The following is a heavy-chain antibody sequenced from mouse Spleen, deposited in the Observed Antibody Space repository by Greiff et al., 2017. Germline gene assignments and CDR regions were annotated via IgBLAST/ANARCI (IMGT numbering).Heavy chain of an antibody. CDR1: GYSITSDYA. V-gene: IGHV3-2*02. Sequence: EVQRVESGPGLVKPSQSLSLTCTVTGYSITSDYAWNWIRQFPGNKLEWMGYISYSGSTSYNPSLKSRISITRDTSKNQFFLQLNSVTTEDTATYYCARGQLGSGFAYWGQGTLVTVSA. CDR2: ISYSGST. CDR3: ARGQLGSGFAY. J-gene: IGHJ3*01. D-gene: IGHD3-2*01.